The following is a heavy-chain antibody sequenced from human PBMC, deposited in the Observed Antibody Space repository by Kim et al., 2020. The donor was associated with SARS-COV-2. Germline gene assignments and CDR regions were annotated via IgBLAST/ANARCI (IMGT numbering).Heavy chain of an antibody. J-gene: IGHJ4*02. Sequence: YNPSLRSRVTISVDTSKNQFSRKLTSVTAADSAVYYCAHVVAAAFYYFDYWGQGTLVTVSS. V-gene: IGHV4-39*01. D-gene: IGHD2-2*01. CDR3: AHVVAAAFYYFDY.